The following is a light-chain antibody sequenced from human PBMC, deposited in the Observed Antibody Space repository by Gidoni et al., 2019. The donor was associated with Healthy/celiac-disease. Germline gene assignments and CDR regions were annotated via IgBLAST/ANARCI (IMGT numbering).Light chain of an antibody. V-gene: IGLV2-11*02. J-gene: IGLJ2*01. Sequence: QSALTQPRSVSGSPGQSVTISCTGTSSDVGGYNYVSWYQQHPGKAPTLMIYDVSKRPSGVPDRFSGSKSGNTAPLTISGLQAEDEADDYCCSYAGSYTFVVFGGGTKLTVL. CDR1: SSDVGGYNY. CDR3: CSYAGSYTFVV. CDR2: DVS.